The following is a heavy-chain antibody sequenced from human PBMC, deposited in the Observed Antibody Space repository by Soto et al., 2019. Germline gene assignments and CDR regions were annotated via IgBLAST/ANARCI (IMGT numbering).Heavy chain of an antibody. CDR2: IIPIFGTA. Sequence: SVKVSCKASGGTFSSYAISWVRQAPGQGLEWMGGIIPIFGTANYAQKFQGRVTITADESTSTAYMELSSLRSEDTAVYYCARGVGDTPFRYYGMDVWGQGTTVTVSS. CDR1: GGTFSSYA. D-gene: IGHD1-26*01. J-gene: IGHJ6*02. V-gene: IGHV1-69*13. CDR3: ARGVGDTPFRYYGMDV.